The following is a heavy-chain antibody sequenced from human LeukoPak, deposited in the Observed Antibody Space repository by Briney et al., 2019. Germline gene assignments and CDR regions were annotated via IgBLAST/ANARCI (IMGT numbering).Heavy chain of an antibody. Sequence: SETLSLTCTVSGGSISSGSYYWSWIRQPAGKGLEWIGRIYTSGSTNYNPSLKSRVTISVDTSKNQFSLKLSSVTAADTAVYYCAREGATTITMVRGVENAFDIWGQGTMVTVSS. D-gene: IGHD3-10*01. CDR1: GGSISSGSYY. J-gene: IGHJ3*02. CDR3: AREGATTITMVRGVENAFDI. CDR2: IYTSGST. V-gene: IGHV4-61*02.